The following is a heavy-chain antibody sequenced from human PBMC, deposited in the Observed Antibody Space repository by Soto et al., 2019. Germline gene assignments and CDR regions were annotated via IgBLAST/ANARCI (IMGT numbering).Heavy chain of an antibody. Sequence: QVQLVQSGAELKKPGSSVKVSCKASGGTFSSYAISWVRQAPGQGLERMGGIIPIFGTANYAQKFQGRVTIIADESTSRAYMELGSVRFEDTAVYYCARVGYCTNGVGYTHYYYGMDVWGQGTTVTVSS. CDR2: IIPIFGTA. CDR1: GGTFSSYA. V-gene: IGHV1-69*01. D-gene: IGHD2-8*01. CDR3: ARVGYCTNGVGYTHYYYGMDV. J-gene: IGHJ6*02.